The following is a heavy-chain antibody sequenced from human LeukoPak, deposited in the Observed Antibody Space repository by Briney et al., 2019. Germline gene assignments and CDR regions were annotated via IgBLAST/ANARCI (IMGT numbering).Heavy chain of an antibody. V-gene: IGHV7-4-1*01. CDR3: ARDHGSQRYWFDP. Sequence: ASVKVSCKASGYTFTSYAMNWVRQTPGQGLEWMGWINTNTGNPAYAQGFTGRSVFSLDTSASTAYLQIGSLKAEDTAVYYCARDHGSQRYWFDPWGQGTLVTVSS. CDR1: GYTFTSYA. CDR2: INTNTGNP. D-gene: IGHD1-26*01. J-gene: IGHJ5*02.